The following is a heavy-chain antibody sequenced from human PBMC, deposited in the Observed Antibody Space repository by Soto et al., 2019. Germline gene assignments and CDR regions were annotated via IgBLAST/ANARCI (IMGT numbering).Heavy chain of an antibody. D-gene: IGHD1-26*01. Sequence: EVQLVESGGGLVRPGGSLRLSCSVSGFTLKDSAMHWVRQAPGRGLEQVAASTYIGGTPYYADSVKGRFTISRDNSQNTLYLQMSSLRPEDAGVYFCVKDYSHGRFPDYWGQGTLVTVSS. CDR1: GFTLKDSA. CDR2: STYIGGTP. J-gene: IGHJ4*02. CDR3: VKDYSHGRFPDY. V-gene: IGHV3-64D*06.